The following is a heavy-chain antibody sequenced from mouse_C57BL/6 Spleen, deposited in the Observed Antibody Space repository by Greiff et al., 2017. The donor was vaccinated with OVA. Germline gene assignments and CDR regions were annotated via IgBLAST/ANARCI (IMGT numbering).Heavy chain of an antibody. J-gene: IGHJ1*03. Sequence: EVQLVESGGGLVQPGGSLKLSCAASGFTFSDYYMYWVRQTPEKRLEWVAYISNGGGSTYYPDTVKGRFTISRDNAKNTLYLQMSRLKSEDTAMYYCARQYDYRYFDVWGTGTTVTVSS. CDR1: GFTFSDYY. V-gene: IGHV5-12*01. CDR2: ISNGGGST. CDR3: ARQYDYRYFDV. D-gene: IGHD2-3*01.